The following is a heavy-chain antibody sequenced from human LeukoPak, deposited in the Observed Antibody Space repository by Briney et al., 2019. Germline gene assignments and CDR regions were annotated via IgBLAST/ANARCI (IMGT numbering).Heavy chain of an antibody. CDR1: GSSISSGYY. D-gene: IGHD1-7*01. J-gene: IGHJ5*02. Sequence: PSETLSLTCTVSGSSISSGYYWGWIRQPPGKGLEWIGSIYDSGSTHYNPSLKSRVTISVDTSKNQFSLKLSSVTAADTAVYYCARHGTTYPTPYNWFDPWGQGTLVTVSS. CDR3: ARHGTTYPTPYNWFDP. V-gene: IGHV4-38-2*02. CDR2: IYDSGST.